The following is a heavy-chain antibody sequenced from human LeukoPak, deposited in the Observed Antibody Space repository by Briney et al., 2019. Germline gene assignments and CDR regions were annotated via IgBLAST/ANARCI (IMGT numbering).Heavy chain of an antibody. CDR1: GGTFSSYA. Sequence: SVKVSCKASGGTFSSYAISWARQAPGQGLEWMGGIIPIFGTANYAQKFQGRVTITADESTSTAYMELSSLRSEDTAVYYCARDQGEYSGYDNGYYYGMDVWGQGTTVTVSS. D-gene: IGHD5-12*01. CDR3: ARDQGEYSGYDNGYYYGMDV. V-gene: IGHV1-69*13. CDR2: IIPIFGTA. J-gene: IGHJ6*02.